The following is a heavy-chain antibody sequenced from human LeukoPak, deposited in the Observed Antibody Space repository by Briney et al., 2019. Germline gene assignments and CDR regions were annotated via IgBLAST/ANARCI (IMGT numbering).Heavy chain of an antibody. D-gene: IGHD3-10*01. V-gene: IGHV3-30*04. Sequence: PGGSLRLSCAASGFTFSSYAMRWVRQAPGKGLEWVAVISYDGSNKYYADSVKGRFTISRDNSKNTLYLQMNSLRAEDTAVYYCAREPDVLLWFGELSRSEDYFDYWGQGTLVTVSS. J-gene: IGHJ4*02. CDR2: ISYDGSNK. CDR3: AREPDVLLWFGELSRSEDYFDY. CDR1: GFTFSSYA.